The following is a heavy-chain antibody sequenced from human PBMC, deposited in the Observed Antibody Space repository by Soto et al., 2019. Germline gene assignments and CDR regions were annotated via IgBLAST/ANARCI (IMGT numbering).Heavy chain of an antibody. CDR2: IYYSGST. V-gene: IGHV4-59*01. CDR3: ARDNDFFFQAEDGIRDL. D-gene: IGHD3-3*01. J-gene: IGHJ2*01. Sequence: GKGLEGNGYIYYSGSTNYNPSLKSRVTISVDTSKNQFSLKLSSVTAADTAVYYCARDNDFFFQAEDGIRDL.